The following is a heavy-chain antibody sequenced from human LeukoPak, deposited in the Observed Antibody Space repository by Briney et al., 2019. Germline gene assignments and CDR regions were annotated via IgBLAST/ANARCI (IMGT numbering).Heavy chain of an antibody. CDR2: ISYDGSNK. Sequence: QPGGSLRLSCAASGFTFSSYGMHWVRQAPGKGLEWVAVISYDGSNKYYADSVKGRFTISRDNSKNTLYLQMNSLRAEDTAVYYCAKIIRGVIISGAFDIWGQGTMVTVSS. V-gene: IGHV3-30*18. CDR3: AKIIRGVIISGAFDI. CDR1: GFTFSSYG. J-gene: IGHJ3*02. D-gene: IGHD3-10*01.